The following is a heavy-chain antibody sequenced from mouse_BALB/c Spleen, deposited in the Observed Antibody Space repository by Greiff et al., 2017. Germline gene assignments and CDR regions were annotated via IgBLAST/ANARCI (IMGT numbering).Heavy chain of an antibody. V-gene: IGHV1S127*01. J-gene: IGHJ4*01. D-gene: IGHD3-3*01. CDR1: GYSFTSYW. Sequence: QVQLQQSGPQLVRPGASVKISCKASGYSFTSYWMHWVKQRPGQGLEWIGMIDPSDSETRLNQKFKDKATLTVDKSSSTAYMQLSSPTSEDSAVYYCARGDSSFYAMDYWGQGTSVTVSS. CDR2: IDPSDSET. CDR3: ARGDSSFYAMDY.